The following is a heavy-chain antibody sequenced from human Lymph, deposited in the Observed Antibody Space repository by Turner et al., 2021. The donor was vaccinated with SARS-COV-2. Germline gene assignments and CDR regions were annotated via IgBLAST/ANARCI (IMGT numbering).Heavy chain of an antibody. D-gene: IGHD2-21*02. Sequence: QVQLQESGPRLVKPLKTLSLPCTGSGGSMNSNYWSWIRQPPGKRLEWFGYIYYRGRTHYNPSLESRVTISVDTSRNQFSLNLTSVTAADTAIYYCARETVNNWVDPWGQGTLVTVSS. CDR2: IYYRGRT. CDR1: GGSMNSNY. CDR3: ARETVNNWVDP. V-gene: IGHV4-59*01. J-gene: IGHJ5*02.